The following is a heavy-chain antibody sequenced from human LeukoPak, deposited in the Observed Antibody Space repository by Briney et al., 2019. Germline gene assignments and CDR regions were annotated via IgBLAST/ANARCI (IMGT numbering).Heavy chain of an antibody. J-gene: IGHJ4*02. V-gene: IGHV3-21*01. CDR3: ARELSRGITFGGVIAEEDY. D-gene: IGHD3-16*02. Sequence: GGSLRLSCAASGFTFSSYSMNWVRQAPGKGLEWVSSISSSSSYIYYADSVKGRFTISRDNAKNSLYLQMNSLRAEDTAVYYCARELSRGITFGGVIAEEDYWGQGTLVTVPS. CDR2: ISSSSSYI. CDR1: GFTFSSYS.